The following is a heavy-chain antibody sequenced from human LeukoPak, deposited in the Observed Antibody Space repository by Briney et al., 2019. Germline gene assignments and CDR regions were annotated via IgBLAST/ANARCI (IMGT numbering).Heavy chain of an antibody. J-gene: IGHJ6*02. CDR2: TWYDGSNK. V-gene: IGHV3-33*08. D-gene: IGHD1-26*01. CDR3: ARERVVGPTTYYYYGMDV. Sequence: GRSLRLSCAASGFTFSSYDMHWVRQTPGKGLEWVAVTWYDGSNKYYADSVKGRFTISRDNSKNTLYLQMNSLRAEDTALYYCARERVVGPTTYYYYGMDVWGQGTTVTVSS. CDR1: GFTFSSYD.